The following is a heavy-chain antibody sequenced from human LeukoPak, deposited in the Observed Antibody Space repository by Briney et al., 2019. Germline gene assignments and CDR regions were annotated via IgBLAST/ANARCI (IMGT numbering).Heavy chain of an antibody. J-gene: IGHJ5*02. CDR2: IYYSGST. CDR3: ARVKVPTWWFDP. V-gene: IGHV4-39*07. D-gene: IGHD2-2*01. CDR1: GGSISSNSYY. Sequence: PSETLSLTCAVSGGSISSNSYYWGWIRQPPGKGLEWIGSIYYSGSTYYNPSLKSRVTISVDTPKNQFSLRLSSVTAADTAVYYCARVKVPTWWFDPWGQGTLVTVSS.